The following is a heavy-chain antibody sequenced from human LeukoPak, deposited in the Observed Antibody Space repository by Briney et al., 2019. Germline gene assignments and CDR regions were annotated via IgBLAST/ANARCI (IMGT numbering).Heavy chain of an antibody. CDR1: EFTFSSYS. CDR3: AELGITMIGGV. D-gene: IGHD3-10*02. V-gene: IGHV3-48*01. J-gene: IGHJ6*04. Sequence: PGGSLRLSCAASEFTFSSYSMNWVRQAPGKGLEWVSYISSSSSTVYYADSVKGRFTISRGNAKNSLYLQMNSLRAEDTAVYYCAELGITMIGGVWGKGTTVTISS. CDR2: ISSSSSTV.